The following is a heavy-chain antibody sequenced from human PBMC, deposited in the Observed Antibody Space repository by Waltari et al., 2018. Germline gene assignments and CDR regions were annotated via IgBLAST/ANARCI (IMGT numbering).Heavy chain of an antibody. V-gene: IGHV1-24*01. CDR1: GYTLTELS. CDR3: ARGYCSSTSCYRPWFDP. J-gene: IGHJ5*02. Sequence: QVQLVQSGAEVKKPGASVKVSCKVSGYTLTELSMHWVRQAPGKGLEWMGGFDPEDGETIYAQKFQGRVTMTRNTSISTAYMELSSLRSEDTAVYYCARGYCSSTSCYRPWFDPWGQGTLVTVSS. D-gene: IGHD2-2*01. CDR2: FDPEDGET.